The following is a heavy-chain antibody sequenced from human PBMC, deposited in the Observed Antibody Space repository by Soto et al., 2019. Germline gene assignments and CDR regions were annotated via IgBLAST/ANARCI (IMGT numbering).Heavy chain of an antibody. CDR3: ARDRRYCSSTSCRGYGMDV. Sequence: VQLVQSGAEVKKPGASVKVSCKASGYTFTSYYMHWVRQAPGQGLEWMGIINPSGGSTSYAQKFQGRVTMTRDTSTSTVYMELSSLRSEDTAVYYCARDRRYCSSTSCRGYGMDVWGQGTTVTVSS. CDR2: INPSGGST. J-gene: IGHJ6*02. V-gene: IGHV1-46*01. D-gene: IGHD2-2*01. CDR1: GYTFTSYY.